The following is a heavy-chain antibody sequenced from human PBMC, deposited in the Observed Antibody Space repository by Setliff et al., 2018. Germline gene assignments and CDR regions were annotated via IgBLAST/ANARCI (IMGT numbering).Heavy chain of an antibody. J-gene: IGHJ4*02. V-gene: IGHV4-38-2*02. D-gene: IGHD1-1*01. CDR2: IFQSGIT. Sequence: SETLSLTCAVSGFSITNGYYWGWIRQSPGKQLEWIGNIFQSGITFYNPSLKSRVTMSVDTSKRQFSLKLGSATAADTAVYYCARDMGQPYYFESWGLGTLVTVSS. CDR1: GFSITNGYY. CDR3: ARDMGQPYYFES.